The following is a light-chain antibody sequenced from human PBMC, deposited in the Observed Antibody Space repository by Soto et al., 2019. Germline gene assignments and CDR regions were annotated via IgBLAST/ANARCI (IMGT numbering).Light chain of an antibody. V-gene: IGKV3-15*01. CDR3: RQYNLWSSIS. CDR2: GAS. CDR1: QYISNN. Sequence: EIAMTQSPATLSVSLGERATLSCRASQYISNNLAWYQQRPGQAPSLLSYGASTRATGVPARFSGSGSGTGFLLSMSGLPSGDSAVYCCRQYNLWSSISFGEGARL. J-gene: IGKJ5*01.